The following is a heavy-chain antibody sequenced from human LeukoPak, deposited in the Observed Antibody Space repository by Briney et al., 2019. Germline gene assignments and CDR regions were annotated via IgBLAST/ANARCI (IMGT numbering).Heavy chain of an antibody. CDR1: GYTFTSYA. V-gene: IGHV7-4-1*02. CDR3: ASDDYGDNGDAFDI. Sequence: ASVKVSCKASGYTFTSYAMNWVRQAPGQGLEWMGWINTNTGNPTYAQGFTGRFVLSLDTSVSTAYLQISSLKAEDTAVYYCASDDYGDNGDAFDIWGQGTMVTVSS. D-gene: IGHD4-17*01. CDR2: INTNTGNP. J-gene: IGHJ3*02.